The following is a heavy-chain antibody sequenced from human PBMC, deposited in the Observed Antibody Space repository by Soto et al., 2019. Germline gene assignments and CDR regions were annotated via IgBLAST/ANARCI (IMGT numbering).Heavy chain of an antibody. CDR2: IYYSGST. CDR1: GGSISSYY. J-gene: IGHJ4*02. Sequence: QVQLQESGPGLVKPSETLSLTCTVSGGSISSYYWSWIRQPPGKGLEWIGYIYYSGSTNYNPSLKSRVTISVDPAKNQFPLKLSSVTAADTAVYYCARDRRGSYSHWGQGTLVTVSS. D-gene: IGHD1-26*01. CDR3: ARDRRGSYSH. V-gene: IGHV4-59*01.